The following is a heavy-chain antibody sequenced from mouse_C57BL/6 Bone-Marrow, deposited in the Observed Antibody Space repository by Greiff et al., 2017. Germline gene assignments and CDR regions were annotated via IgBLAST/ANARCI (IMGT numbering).Heavy chain of an antibody. V-gene: IGHV1-69*01. D-gene: IGHD1-1*02. CDR3: ARTMALDY. J-gene: IGHJ2*01. CDR1: GYTFTSYW. Sequence: QVQLQQPGAELVMPGASVKLSCKASGYTFTSYWMHWVKQRPGQGLEWIGEIDPSDSYTNYNQKFKGKSTLTVDKSSSTAYMQLSSLTSEDSAVYYCARTMALDYWGQGTTLTVSS. CDR2: IDPSDSYT.